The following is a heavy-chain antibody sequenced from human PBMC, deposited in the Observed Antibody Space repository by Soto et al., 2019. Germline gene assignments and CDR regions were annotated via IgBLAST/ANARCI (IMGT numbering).Heavy chain of an antibody. CDR1: GGSISSGGYY. CDR2: IYYSGST. CDR3: VIQGAGGDQVSFAY. D-gene: IGHD4-17*01. J-gene: IGHJ4*02. Sequence: SETLSLTCTVSGGSISSGGYYWSWIRQHPGKGLEWIGYIYYSGSTYYNPSLKSRVTISVDTSKNQFSLKLSSVTAADTAVYYCVIQGAGGDQVSFAYWGRGSLVTVSA. V-gene: IGHV4-31*03.